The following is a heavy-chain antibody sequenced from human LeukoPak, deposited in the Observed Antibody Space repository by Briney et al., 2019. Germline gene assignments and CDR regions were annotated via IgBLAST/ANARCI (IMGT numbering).Heavy chain of an antibody. CDR1: GFTFDDYT. D-gene: IGHD3-10*01. V-gene: IGHV3-43*01. CDR2: ISWDGDST. Sequence: GGSLRLSCAASGFTFDDYTMHWVRHAPGKGLEWVSLISWDGDSTYYADYVKGRFTISRDNSKHSLYLQMNTLRTEDTALYYCAKSMVSGSSHWYFDLWGRGTLVTVSS. CDR3: AKSMVSGSSHWYFDL. J-gene: IGHJ2*01.